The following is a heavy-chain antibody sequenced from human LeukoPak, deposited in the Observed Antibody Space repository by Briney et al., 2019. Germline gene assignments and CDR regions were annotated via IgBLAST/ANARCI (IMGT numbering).Heavy chain of an antibody. CDR1: GYTLTEFS. CDR2: FDPEDGET. Sequence: GASVKVSCKVSGYTLTEFSMHWVRQAPGKGLEWMRGFDPEDGETIYAQKFQGRVTMTEDTSTDTAYMELSSLRSEDTAVYYCSTWGGIYSGYDYIYWGQGTLVTVSS. CDR3: STWGGIYSGYDYIY. V-gene: IGHV1-24*01. J-gene: IGHJ4*02. D-gene: IGHD5-12*01.